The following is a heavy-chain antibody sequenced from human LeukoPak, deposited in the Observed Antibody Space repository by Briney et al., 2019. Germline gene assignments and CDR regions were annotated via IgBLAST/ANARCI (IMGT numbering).Heavy chain of an antibody. CDR2: VSWHGSTT. J-gene: IGHJ4*02. V-gene: IGHV3-43*01. CDR3: AKDSAAAGNYFDY. D-gene: IGHD6-13*01. Sequence: GGSLRLSCAASGFTFDDYSMHWVRQAPGKGLEWVSLVSWHGSTTYYADSVKGRFTISRDNSKNSLYLQMKSLRIEDTALYYCAKDSAAAGNYFDYWGQGTLVTVSS. CDR1: GFTFDDYS.